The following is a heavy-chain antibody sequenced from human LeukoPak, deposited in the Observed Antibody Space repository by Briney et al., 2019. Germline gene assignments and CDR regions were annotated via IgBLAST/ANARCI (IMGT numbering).Heavy chain of an antibody. J-gene: IGHJ4*02. D-gene: IGHD3-22*01. CDR3: ARPTYYYDSSGYYQGSFDY. Sequence: SQTLSLTCTVPGGSIRSGGYYWGWIRHHPGRGREWIGCIYYSGSTYYNPSLKSRVTISVDTSKNQFSLKLSSVTAADTAVYYCARPTYYYDSSGYYQGSFDYWGQGTLVTVSS. CDR1: GGSIRSGGYY. CDR2: IYYSGST. V-gene: IGHV4-39*01.